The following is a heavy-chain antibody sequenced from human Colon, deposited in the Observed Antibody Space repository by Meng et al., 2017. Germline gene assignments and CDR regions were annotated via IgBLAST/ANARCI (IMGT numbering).Heavy chain of an antibody. D-gene: IGHD6-13*01. V-gene: IGHV4-39*07. CDR2: IYYSGST. J-gene: IGHJ4*02. CDR1: GGSISSSSYY. Sequence: QLPLQESGPGLVKPSETLSPTCTVSGGSISSSSYYWGWIRQPPGKGLEWIGSIYYSGSTYYNPSLKSRVTISVDTSKNQFSLKLSSVTAADTAVYYCASSIAAAGINFDYWGQGTLVTVSS. CDR3: ASSIAAAGINFDY.